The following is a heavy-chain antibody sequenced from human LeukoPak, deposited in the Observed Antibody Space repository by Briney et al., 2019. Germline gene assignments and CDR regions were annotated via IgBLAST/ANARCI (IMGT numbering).Heavy chain of an antibody. D-gene: IGHD5-18*01. Sequence: GGSLRLSCAVSGFSFSSYEMSWVRQAPGKGLEWVSYISSSGSTIYYADSVKGRFTISRDNAKNSLYLQMNSLRAEDTAVYYSARDEVYSYRTRAFDPWGQGTLVTVSS. CDR2: ISSSGSTI. CDR1: GFSFSSYE. J-gene: IGHJ5*02. CDR3: ARDEVYSYRTRAFDP. V-gene: IGHV3-48*03.